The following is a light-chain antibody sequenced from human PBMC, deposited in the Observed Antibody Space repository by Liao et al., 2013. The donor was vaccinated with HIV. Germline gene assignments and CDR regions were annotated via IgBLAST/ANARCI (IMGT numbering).Light chain of an antibody. CDR3: QAWDRNTAI. CDR1: ALPKQY. CDR2: KDT. J-gene: IGLJ2*01. Sequence: SYELTQPPSVSVSPGQTARITCSGDALPKQYASWYQQKPGQAPTLVIYKDTERPSGIPERFSGSNSGNTATLTISGTQPLDEADYYCQAWDRNTAIFGGGTKLTVL. V-gene: IGLV3-1*01.